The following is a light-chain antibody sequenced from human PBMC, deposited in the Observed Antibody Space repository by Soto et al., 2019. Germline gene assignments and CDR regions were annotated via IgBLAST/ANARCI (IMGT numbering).Light chain of an antibody. CDR3: QQYGTSPLT. CDR1: QSVSGSD. J-gene: IGKJ4*02. Sequence: EVVLTQSPGTLSVSPGERATLSCRASQSVSGSDLAWYQQKPGQTPRLLMYGASNRATGILDRFSGSGSGTDFTLSISRLEPEDFAVYYCQQYGTSPLTFGGGTKVEFK. CDR2: GAS. V-gene: IGKV3-20*01.